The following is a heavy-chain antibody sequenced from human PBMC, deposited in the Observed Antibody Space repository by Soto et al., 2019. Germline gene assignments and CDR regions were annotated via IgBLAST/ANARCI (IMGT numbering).Heavy chain of an antibody. D-gene: IGHD6-13*01. CDR3: ARAREGTAVDDAFDI. Sequence: SETLSLTCAVYGGSFSGYYWSWIRQPPGKGLEWIGEINHSGSTNYNPSLKSRVTISVDTSKNQFSLKLSSVTAADTAVYYCARAREGTAVDDAFDIWGQGTMVTVSS. V-gene: IGHV4-34*01. CDR2: INHSGST. CDR1: GGSFSGYY. J-gene: IGHJ3*02.